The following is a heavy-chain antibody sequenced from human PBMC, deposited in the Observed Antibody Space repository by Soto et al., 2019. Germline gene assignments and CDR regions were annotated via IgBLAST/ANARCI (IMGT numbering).Heavy chain of an antibody. V-gene: IGHV4-30-4*01. Sequence: PSETLSLTCTFSVVSISSGDYYCSWIRQPPGKGLEWIGYIYYSGSTYYNPSLKSRVTISVDTSKNQFSLKLSSVTAADTAVYYCAREHLQKLVLFEYWGQGTLLNVSS. CDR3: AREHLQKLVLFEY. D-gene: IGHD6-13*01. J-gene: IGHJ4*02. CDR2: IYYSGST. CDR1: VVSISSGDYY.